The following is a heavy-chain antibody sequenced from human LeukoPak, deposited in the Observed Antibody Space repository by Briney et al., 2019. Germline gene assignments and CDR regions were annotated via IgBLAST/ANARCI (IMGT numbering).Heavy chain of an antibody. V-gene: IGHV3-53*01. CDR1: GLTVSSNY. CDR3: ARGGSSGYWGYFDY. D-gene: IGHD3-22*01. Sequence: EGSLRLSCAASGLTVSSNYMSWVRQAPGKGLEWVSVIYIGDSTYYADSVKGRFTISRDNSKNTVYLQMSRLRVEDTAIYYCARGGSSGYWGYFDYWGQGTLVTVSS. CDR2: IYIGDST. J-gene: IGHJ4*02.